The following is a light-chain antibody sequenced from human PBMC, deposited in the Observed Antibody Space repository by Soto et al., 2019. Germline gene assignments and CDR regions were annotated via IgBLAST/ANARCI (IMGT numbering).Light chain of an antibody. CDR2: EVT. CDR3: SSYTSSSTYV. J-gene: IGLJ1*01. Sequence: QSVLTQPASVSGSTGQSITISCTGTGSDVGGYDYVSWYQHHPGKAPKVMIYEVTNRPSGVSNRFSGPKSGNTASLTISGLLAEDEADYYCSSYTSSSTYVFGTGTKVTVL. V-gene: IGLV2-14*01. CDR1: GSDVGGYDY.